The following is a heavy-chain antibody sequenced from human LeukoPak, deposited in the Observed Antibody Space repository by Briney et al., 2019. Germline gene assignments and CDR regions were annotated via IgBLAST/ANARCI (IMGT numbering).Heavy chain of an antibody. J-gene: IGHJ5*02. Sequence: GALRLSCAASGFTFSNYWMHWVRQAPGKGLVWVSRINSDGINTSYADSVKGRFTISRDSAKNTLNLQMNSLRAEDTAVYYCARDLGQYYDTSDNWFDPWGQGTLVTVSS. CDR1: GFTFSNYW. V-gene: IGHV3-74*01. CDR2: INSDGINT. CDR3: ARDLGQYYDTSDNWFDP. D-gene: IGHD3-22*01.